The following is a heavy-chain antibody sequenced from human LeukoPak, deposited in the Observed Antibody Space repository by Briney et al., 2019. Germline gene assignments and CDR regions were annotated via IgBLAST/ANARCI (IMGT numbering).Heavy chain of an antibody. D-gene: IGHD2-2*01. CDR2: IYYSGST. J-gene: IGHJ4*02. CDR3: ARHMREYQLLSRPYYFDY. CDR1: GGSISSSSYY. Sequence: SETLSLTCTVSGGSISSSSYYWGWIRQPPGKGLEWIGSIYYSGSTYYNPSLKSRVTISVDTSKNQFSLKLSSVTAADTAVYYCARHMREYQLLSRPYYFDYWGQGTLVTVSS. V-gene: IGHV4-39*01.